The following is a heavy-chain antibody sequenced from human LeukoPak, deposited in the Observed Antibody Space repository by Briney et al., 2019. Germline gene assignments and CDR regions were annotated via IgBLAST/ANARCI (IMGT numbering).Heavy chain of an antibody. CDR2: IYYSGST. CDR1: GGSISSYY. V-gene: IGHV4-59*01. Sequence: SETLSLTCTVSGGSISSYYWSWIRQPPGKGLEWIGYIYYSGSTNCNPSLKSRVTISVDTSKNQFSLKLSSVTAADTAVYYCATPSYGSGSYYNAPHAFDIWGQGTMVTVSS. CDR3: ATPSYGSGSYYNAPHAFDI. D-gene: IGHD3-10*01. J-gene: IGHJ3*02.